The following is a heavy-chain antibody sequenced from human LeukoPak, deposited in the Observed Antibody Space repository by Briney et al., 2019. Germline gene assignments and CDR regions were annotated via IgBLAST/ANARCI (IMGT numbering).Heavy chain of an antibody. D-gene: IGHD6-19*01. CDR1: GVDDRISDVR. V-gene: IGHV3-15*01. Sequence: GGYLTLYCSVSGVDDRISDVRRRWVRQAPGKVLGWVGRINRKVDGGATDYAAPVKGRFIISRDDAKKTLYLEMNSLKTEDTAVYYCSRYGGGWSFDYWGQGALVTVSS. CDR2: INRKVDGGAT. J-gene: IGHJ4*02. CDR3: SRYGGGWSFDY.